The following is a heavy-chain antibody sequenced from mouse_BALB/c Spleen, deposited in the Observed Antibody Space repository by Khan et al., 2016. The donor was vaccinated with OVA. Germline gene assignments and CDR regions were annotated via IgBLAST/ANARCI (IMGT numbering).Heavy chain of an antibody. D-gene: IGHD2-10*02. Sequence: VQLQQSGAELVRPGVSVKISCKGSGYTFTDFTMHWVKQSHAKSLEWIGVISTYYGDATYNQKFKGKATMTVDKASSTAYMELARLTSEDSAIXMCMVRHQCLGTKPSDKPVWSLQARYGGCLSAIIGKEGGGGNRFAYWGQGTLVTVSA. CDR3: MVRHQCLGTKPSDKPVWSLQARYGGCLSAIIGKEGGGGNRFAY. CDR2: ISTYYGDA. CDR1: GYTFTDFT. V-gene: IGHV1S137*01. J-gene: IGHJ3*01.